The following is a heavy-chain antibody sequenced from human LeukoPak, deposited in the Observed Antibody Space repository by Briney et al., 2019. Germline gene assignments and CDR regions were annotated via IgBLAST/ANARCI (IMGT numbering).Heavy chain of an antibody. J-gene: IGHJ4*02. CDR1: GFSFSTYW. CDR2: TNEHETEK. D-gene: IGHD3-16*01. V-gene: IGHV3-7*01. CDR3: ARDSRGTTFDY. Sequence: PGGSLRLSCEVSGFSFSTYWMSWVRQAPGKGLERVGQTNEHETEKYYGDAVRGRFTIYRDNAKNSLYLQMNSLRPEDTAVYYCARDSRGTTFDYWGQGTLVTVSS.